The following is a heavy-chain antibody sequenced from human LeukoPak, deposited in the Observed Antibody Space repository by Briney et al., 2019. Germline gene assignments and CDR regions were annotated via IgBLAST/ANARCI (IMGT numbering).Heavy chain of an antibody. Sequence: GASVKVSCKAPAHTFTSYGISWVRQAPGQGLEWMGWISAYNGNTNYAQKLQGRVTMTTDTSTSTAYMELRSLRSDDTAVYYCARGSRGDTAMVRIEDYWGQGTLVTVSS. CDR2: ISAYNGNT. D-gene: IGHD5-18*01. J-gene: IGHJ4*02. CDR1: AHTFTSYG. V-gene: IGHV1-18*01. CDR3: ARGSRGDTAMVRIEDY.